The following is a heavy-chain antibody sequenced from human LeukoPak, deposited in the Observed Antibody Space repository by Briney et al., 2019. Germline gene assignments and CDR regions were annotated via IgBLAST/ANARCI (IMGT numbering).Heavy chain of an antibody. J-gene: IGHJ4*02. D-gene: IGHD3-22*01. CDR3: ASPGMTYYYDSSAYYFDY. V-gene: IGHV4-39*01. CDR1: GGSISSSSYY. CDR2: IYYSGST. Sequence: SETLSLTXTVSGGSISSSSYYWGWIRQPPGKGLVWIGSIYYSGSTYYNPSLKSRVTISVDTSKNQFSLKLSSVTAADTAVYYCASPGMTYYYDSSAYYFDYWGQGTLVTVSS.